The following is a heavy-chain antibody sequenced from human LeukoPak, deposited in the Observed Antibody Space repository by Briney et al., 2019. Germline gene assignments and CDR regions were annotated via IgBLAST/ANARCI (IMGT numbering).Heavy chain of an antibody. V-gene: IGHV4-38-2*02. CDR1: GYSFNSGYY. CDR3: ARRSPGITMVRGVIRSVYFDY. J-gene: IGHJ4*02. CDR2: IYHSGST. D-gene: IGHD3-10*01. Sequence: SETLSLTCTVSGYSFNSGYYWGWIRQPPGKGLEWIAIIYHSGSTNYNPSLKSRVTISVDTSKNQFSLKLSSVTAADTAVYYCARRSPGITMVRGVIRSVYFDYWGQGTLVTVSS.